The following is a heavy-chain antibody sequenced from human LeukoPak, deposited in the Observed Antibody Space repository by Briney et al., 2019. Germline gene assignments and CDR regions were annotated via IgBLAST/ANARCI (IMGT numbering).Heavy chain of an antibody. CDR1: GGSISSGDYY. D-gene: IGHD4-17*01. CDR2: IYYSGST. V-gene: IGHV4-30-4*01. CDR3: ARAFLGDYVGDWFDP. Sequence: PSETLSLTCTVSGGSISSGDYYWSWIRQPPGKGLEWIGYIYYSGSTYYNPSLKSRVTISVDTSKNQFSLKLSSVTAADTAVYYCARAFLGDYVGDWFDPWGQGTLVTVS. J-gene: IGHJ5*02.